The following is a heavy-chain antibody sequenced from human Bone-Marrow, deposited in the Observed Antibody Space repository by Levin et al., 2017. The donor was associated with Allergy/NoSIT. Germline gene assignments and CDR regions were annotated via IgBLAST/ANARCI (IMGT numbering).Heavy chain of an antibody. CDR1: GFTFSTYA. CDR2: IRGSGGST. J-gene: IGHJ4*02. D-gene: IGHD6-13*01. V-gene: IGHV3-23*01. CDR3: AEDRSSSWSTGDLDY. Sequence: HPGGSLRLSCAASGFTFSTYAINWVRQAPGKGLEWVSSIRGSGGSTYYADSVKGRFTISRDNSKNTLYLQMNSLRVEDTAVYYCAEDRSSSWSTGDLDYWGQGTLVTVSS.